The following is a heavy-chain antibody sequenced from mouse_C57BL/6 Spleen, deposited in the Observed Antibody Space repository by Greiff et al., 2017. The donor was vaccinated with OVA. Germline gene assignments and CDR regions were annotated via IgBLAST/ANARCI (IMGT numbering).Heavy chain of an antibody. CDR3: ASDEGFAY. D-gene: IGHD2-3*01. J-gene: IGHJ3*01. CDR1: GYAFTNSL. Sequence: VQLQESGPELVRPGPSVKVSCKVSGYAFTNSLLEWVKQRPGQGLEWIGVFNPGSGGTTYNEKFKGKATLTADKSSSTAYMQLSSLTSEDSADCFCASDEGFAYWGQGTLVTVAA. CDR2: FNPGSGGT. V-gene: IGHV1-54*01.